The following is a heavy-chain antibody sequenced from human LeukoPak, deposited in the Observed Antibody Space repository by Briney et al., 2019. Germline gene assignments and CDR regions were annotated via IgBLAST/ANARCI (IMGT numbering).Heavy chain of an antibody. J-gene: IGHJ4*02. CDR2: INPEKRDT. V-gene: IGHV1-2*02. CDR1: GYTFTGYA. CDR3: VKKVRGPSHPLDF. D-gene: IGHD5-12*01. Sequence: ASVKVSCKASGYTFTGYAIHWVRQAPGQGLEWMGWINPEKRDTGYAHKFQGRVTMTSDTSISTAYMERSSLRSDDTAVYYCVKKVRGPSHPLDFWGQGTLVTVSS.